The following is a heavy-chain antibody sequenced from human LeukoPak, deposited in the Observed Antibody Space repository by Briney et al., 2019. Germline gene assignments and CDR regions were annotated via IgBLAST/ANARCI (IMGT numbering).Heavy chain of an antibody. CDR2: ISYDGSNK. D-gene: IGHD2-15*01. V-gene: IGHV3-30*18. Sequence: GRSLSLSCAASGFTFSSYGMHWVRQAPSKGLEWVAVISYDGSNKYYADSVRGRFTISRDNSKNTLYLQMNSLRAEDTAVYYCAKAPLYCSGGSCLSDADYWGQGTLVTVSS. J-gene: IGHJ4*02. CDR3: AKAPLYCSGGSCLSDADY. CDR1: GFTFSSYG.